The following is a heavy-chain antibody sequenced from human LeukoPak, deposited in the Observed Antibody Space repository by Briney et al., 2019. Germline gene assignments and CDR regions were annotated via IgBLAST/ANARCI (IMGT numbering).Heavy chain of an antibody. Sequence: SETLSPPCTVSGGSNVSYHWSWIRQPPGKGLEGIGYIHYSGFTNYNPPLKSRVTISVDTSKNQLSLKLSSVTAADTAVYYCSRREDSGTSGYYGLWGQGTLVTVSS. CDR3: SRREDSGTSGYYGL. D-gene: IGHD3-22*01. J-gene: IGHJ1*01. V-gene: IGHV4-59*08. CDR1: GGSNVSYH. CDR2: IHYSGFT.